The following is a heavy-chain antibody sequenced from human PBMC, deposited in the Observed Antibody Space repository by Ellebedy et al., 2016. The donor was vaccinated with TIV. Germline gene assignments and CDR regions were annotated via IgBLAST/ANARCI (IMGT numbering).Heavy chain of an antibody. D-gene: IGHD6-19*01. V-gene: IGHV1-18*01. CDR3: ARVPGIAVAARPEPKDYFDY. J-gene: IGHJ4*02. CDR2: ISAYNGNT. CDR1: GYTFTSYG. Sequence: ASVKVSXXASGYTFTSYGISWVRQAPGQGLEWMGWISAYNGNTNYAQKLQGRVTMTTDTSTSTAYMELRSLRSDDTAVYYCARVPGIAVAARPEPKDYFDYWGQGTLVTVSS.